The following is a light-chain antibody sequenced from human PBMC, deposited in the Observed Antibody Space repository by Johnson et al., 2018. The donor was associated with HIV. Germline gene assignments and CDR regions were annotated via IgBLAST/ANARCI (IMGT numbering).Light chain of an antibody. V-gene: IGLV1-51*02. J-gene: IGLJ1*01. Sequence: QSVLTQPPSVSAAPGQRVNISCSGNISNIESYFVSWYQQLPGAAPTLLIYEDNKRPSGIPDRFSGSKSGATATLGITGLQPGDEADYYCGTWDTSLSASYVFGTGTKVTVL. CDR3: GTWDTSLSASYV. CDR1: ISNIESYF. CDR2: EDN.